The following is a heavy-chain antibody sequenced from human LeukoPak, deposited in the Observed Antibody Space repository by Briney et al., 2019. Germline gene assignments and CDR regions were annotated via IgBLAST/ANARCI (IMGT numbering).Heavy chain of an antibody. CDR3: AREPHYGTYGMDV. Sequence: SETLSLTCTVSGVSISSGDYYWSWIRQPPGKGLEWIGYIYYSGSTYYNPSLKSRVTISVDTSKNQFSLKLSSVTAADTAVYYCAREPHYGTYGMDVWGQGTTVTVSS. CDR2: IYYSGST. J-gene: IGHJ6*02. D-gene: IGHD3-10*01. V-gene: IGHV4-30-4*01. CDR1: GVSISSGDYY.